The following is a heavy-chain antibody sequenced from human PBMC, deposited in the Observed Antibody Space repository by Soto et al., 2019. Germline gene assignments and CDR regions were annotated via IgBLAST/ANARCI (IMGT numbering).Heavy chain of an antibody. CDR2: SKNRGQGFAT. J-gene: IGHJ4*02. D-gene: IGHD3-10*01. V-gene: IGHV3-72*01. Sequence: EVHLVESGGGWAQPGGSLRLSCATAGFTFNDHYLDWVRQAAGKGLEWVGGSKNRGQGFATEYAASVQGRFTVSRDDSKSSLYLHMNSLKTEDTAVYYCVLWVRGVINYWGQGTLVTVSS. CDR1: GFTFNDHY. CDR3: VLWVRGVINY.